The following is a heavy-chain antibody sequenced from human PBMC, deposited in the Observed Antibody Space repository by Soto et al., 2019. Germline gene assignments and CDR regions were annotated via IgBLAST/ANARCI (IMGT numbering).Heavy chain of an antibody. CDR1: GFTFSSYG. D-gene: IGHD2-15*01. V-gene: IGHV3-33*01. Sequence: GGSLRLSCAASGFTFSSYGMHWVRQAPGKGLEWVAVIWYDGSNKYYADSVKGRFTISRDNSKNTLYLQMNSLRAEDTAVYYCARDVRRPPKAGIYYYYGMDVWGQGTTVTVSS. CDR2: IWYDGSNK. J-gene: IGHJ6*02. CDR3: ARDVRRPPKAGIYYYYGMDV.